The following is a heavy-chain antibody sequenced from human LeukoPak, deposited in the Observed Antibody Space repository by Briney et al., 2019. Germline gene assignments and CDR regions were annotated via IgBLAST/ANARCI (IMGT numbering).Heavy chain of an antibody. D-gene: IGHD2-15*01. V-gene: IGHV4-34*01. J-gene: IGHJ6*03. CDR2: INHSGST. CDR3: AREIVVVVAATVYYYYYMDV. CDR1: GGSFSGYY. Sequence: PPETLSLTCAVYGGSFSGYYWSWIRQPPGKGLEWIGEINHSGSTNYNPSLKSRVTISVDTSKNQFSLKLSSVTAADTAVYYCAREIVVVVAATVYYYYYMDVWGKGTTVTISS.